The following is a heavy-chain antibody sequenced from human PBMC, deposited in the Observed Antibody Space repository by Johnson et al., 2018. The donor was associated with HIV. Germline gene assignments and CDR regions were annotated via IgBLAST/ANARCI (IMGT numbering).Heavy chain of an antibody. CDR3: AKGLGGAFDI. D-gene: IGHD3-16*01. J-gene: IGHJ3*02. CDR1: GFTFSSNA. CDR2: ISSDGNNK. Sequence: QVQLVESGGGVVQPGRSLRLSCAASGFTFSSNAMHWVRQAPGKGLEWVAFISSDGNNKYYADSVRGRFTISRDNSKNTLYLQMNSLRAEDTAVYYCAKGLGGAFDIWGQGTMVTVSS. V-gene: IGHV3-30-3*01.